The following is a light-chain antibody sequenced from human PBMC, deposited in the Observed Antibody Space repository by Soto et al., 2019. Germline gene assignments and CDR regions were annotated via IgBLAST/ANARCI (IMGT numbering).Light chain of an antibody. Sequence: EIVLTQSPATLSLSSGERATLSCRASQSVSSYLAWYQQKPGQAPRLLIYDASNRAPGIPARFSGSGSGTDFTLTISSLEPEDFAVYYCQQYGSSPPYTFGQGTKLEIK. V-gene: IGKV3-11*01. CDR2: DAS. CDR1: QSVSSY. CDR3: QQYGSSPPYT. J-gene: IGKJ2*01.